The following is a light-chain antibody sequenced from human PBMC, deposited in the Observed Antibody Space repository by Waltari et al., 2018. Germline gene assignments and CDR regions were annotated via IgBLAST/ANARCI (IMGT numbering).Light chain of an antibody. CDR2: ETN. CDR1: PSTVRNHG. J-gene: IGLJ3*02. Sequence: QSVLTQPPSVSAFPGHKVTIPCSGGPSTVRNHGVHWYRQFPGSVPEVLIFETNGRPTGTPDRFAASKSGTSATLDITGLQPGDEADYYCGTWDSSMAIWLFGGGT. CDR3: GTWDSSMAIWL. V-gene: IGLV1-51*02.